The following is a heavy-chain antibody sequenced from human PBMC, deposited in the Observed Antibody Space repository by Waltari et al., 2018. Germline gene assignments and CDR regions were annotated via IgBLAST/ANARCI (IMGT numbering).Heavy chain of an antibody. V-gene: IGHV3-53*01. CDR1: GFTVSSHY. J-gene: IGHJ6*03. CDR3: ASPSDYWYYYMDV. CDR2: IYSGGST. D-gene: IGHD3-10*01. Sequence: EVQLVESGGGLIQPGGSLRLSCAASGFTVSSHYMSWVRQAPGKGLEWVSVIYSGGSTYYADSVKGRFTISRDNSKNTLYLQMNSLRAEDTAVYYCASPSDYWYYYMDVWGKGTTVTVSS.